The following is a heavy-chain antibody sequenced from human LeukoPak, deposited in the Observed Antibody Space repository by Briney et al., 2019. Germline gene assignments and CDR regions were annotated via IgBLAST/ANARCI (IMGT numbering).Heavy chain of an antibody. D-gene: IGHD6-19*01. J-gene: IGHJ4*02. V-gene: IGHV3-53*01. CDR1: GFTVSSNY. CDR2: IYSGGST. CDR3: TTYSSGWYFFDY. Sequence: PGGSLRLSCAASGFTVSSNYMSWVRQAPGKGLEYVSVIYSGGSTYYGDSVKGRFTISRDNSKNMLYLQMNSLKTEDTAVYYCTTYSSGWYFFDYWGQGTLVTVSS.